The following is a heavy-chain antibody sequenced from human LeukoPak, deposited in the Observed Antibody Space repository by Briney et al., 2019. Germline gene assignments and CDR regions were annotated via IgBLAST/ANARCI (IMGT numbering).Heavy chain of an antibody. CDR3: ARAARGVEMATIGVFDY. V-gene: IGHV3-30*04. Sequence: PGGSLRLSCAASGFTFSSYAMHWVRQAPGKGLEWVAVISYDGSNKYYADSVKGRFTISRDNSKNTLYLQMNSLRAEDTAVYYCARAARGVEMATIGVFDYWGQGTLVTVSS. CDR1: GFTFSSYA. J-gene: IGHJ4*02. D-gene: IGHD5-24*01. CDR2: ISYDGSNK.